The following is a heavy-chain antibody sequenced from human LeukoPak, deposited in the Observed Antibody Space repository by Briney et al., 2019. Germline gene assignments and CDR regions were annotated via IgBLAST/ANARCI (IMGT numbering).Heavy chain of an antibody. Sequence: LSGGSLRLSCAASGFTFSNYDINWVRQAPGKGLEWVSYISSSGSTIYYADSVKGRFTISRDNAKNSLYLQMNSLRAEDTAVYYCARDYASGSYPRIYFENWGQGTLVTVSS. J-gene: IGHJ4*02. D-gene: IGHD3-10*01. CDR1: GFTFSNYD. CDR2: ISSSGSTI. CDR3: ARDYASGSYPRIYFEN. V-gene: IGHV3-48*03.